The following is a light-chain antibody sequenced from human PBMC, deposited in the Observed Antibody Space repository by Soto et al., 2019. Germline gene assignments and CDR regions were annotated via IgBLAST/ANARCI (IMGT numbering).Light chain of an antibody. J-gene: IGKJ5*01. Sequence: IVLTQSPGTLSLYPGERATLSCRASQSVTNNQFAWFRQNPGQDPRLLIYDASSRATGIPDRFSGGGSGTDFTLTISRLEPEDFAVYYCQQYNNWPPITFGHGTRLEIK. V-gene: IGKV3-20*01. CDR1: QSVTNNQ. CDR2: DAS. CDR3: QQYNNWPPIT.